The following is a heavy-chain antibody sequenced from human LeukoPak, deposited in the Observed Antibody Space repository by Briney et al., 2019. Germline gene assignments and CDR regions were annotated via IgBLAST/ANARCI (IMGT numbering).Heavy chain of an antibody. CDR1: GGTFSSYA. CDR2: IIPILGIA. D-gene: IGHD6-6*01. Sequence: RASVKVSCKASGGTFSSYAISWMRQAPGQGLEWMGRIIPILGIANYAQKFQGRVTITADESTSTAYMELSSLRSEDTAVYYCARGVIAARPVCLDYWGQGTLVTVSS. J-gene: IGHJ4*02. V-gene: IGHV1-69*04. CDR3: ARGVIAARPVCLDY.